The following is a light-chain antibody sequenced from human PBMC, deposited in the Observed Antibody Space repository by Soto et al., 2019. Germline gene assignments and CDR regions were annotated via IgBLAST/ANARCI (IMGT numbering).Light chain of an antibody. Sequence: DIQMTQSPSTLSASVGDRVTITCRASQNINNWLAWYQQKPGKVPKLLIYTASSLERGVPSRFSGSGSGTEFTLTISCLQPDDFATYYCQQYNSYSRGTFGQGTKVEIK. V-gene: IGKV1-5*03. CDR3: QQYNSYSRGT. CDR2: TAS. J-gene: IGKJ1*01. CDR1: QNINNW.